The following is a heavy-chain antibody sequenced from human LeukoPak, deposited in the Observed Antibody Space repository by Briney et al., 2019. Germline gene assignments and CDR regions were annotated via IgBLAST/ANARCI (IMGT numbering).Heavy chain of an antibody. D-gene: IGHD3-3*01. V-gene: IGHV3-53*05. CDR3: ARNDFWSGYQLDY. CDR1: GFTVSSNY. Sequence: GGSLRLSCAASGFTVSSNYMSWVRQAPGKGLEWVSVIYSGGSTYYADSVKGRFTISRDNSKNTLYLQMNSLRAEDTAVYYCARNDFWSGYQLDYWGQGTLVTVSS. J-gene: IGHJ4*02. CDR2: IYSGGST.